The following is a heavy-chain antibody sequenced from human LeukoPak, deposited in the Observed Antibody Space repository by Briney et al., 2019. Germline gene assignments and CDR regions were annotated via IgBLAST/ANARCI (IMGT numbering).Heavy chain of an antibody. D-gene: IGHD3-3*01. Sequence: ASVKVSCKASGYTFTSYDINRARQATGQGLEWMGWINPNSGGTNYAQKFQGRVTMTRDTSISTAYMELSRLRSDDTAVYYCARGRRYDFWSGYSRGDWFDPWGQGTLITVSS. V-gene: IGHV1-2*02. J-gene: IGHJ5*02. CDR2: INPNSGGT. CDR3: ARGRRYDFWSGYSRGDWFDP. CDR1: GYTFTSYD.